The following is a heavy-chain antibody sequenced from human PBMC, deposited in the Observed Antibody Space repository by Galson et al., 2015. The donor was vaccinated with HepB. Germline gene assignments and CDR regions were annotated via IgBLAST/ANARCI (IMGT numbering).Heavy chain of an antibody. CDR2: VSNDVSSE. CDR1: GFTFSSYG. J-gene: IGHJ6*03. D-gene: IGHD2-21*01. CDR3: AKVASAAGIYYYYYYYMDV. V-gene: IGHV3-30*18. Sequence: SLRLSCAASGFTFSSYGMYWVRQAPGKGLEWVAVVSNDVSSEYYADSVKGRFTISRDNSRNTLYLQMNSLRAEDTAVYYCAKVASAAGIYYYYYYYMDVWGKGTTVTVSS.